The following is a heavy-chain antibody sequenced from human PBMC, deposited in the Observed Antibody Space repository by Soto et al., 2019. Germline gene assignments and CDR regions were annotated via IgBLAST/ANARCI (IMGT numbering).Heavy chain of an antibody. D-gene: IGHD3-22*01. J-gene: IGHJ5*02. V-gene: IGHV4-30-4*01. Sequence: SLTCTVSGGSISSGDYYWSWVRQPPGKGLEWIGYIYYTGSTYYNPSLKSRVTISADTSKNQFSLKLSSVTAADTAVYYCARDFYYDSSPYTFENWFDPWGQGTLVTVSS. CDR1: GGSISSGDYY. CDR2: IYYTGST. CDR3: ARDFYYDSSPYTFENWFDP.